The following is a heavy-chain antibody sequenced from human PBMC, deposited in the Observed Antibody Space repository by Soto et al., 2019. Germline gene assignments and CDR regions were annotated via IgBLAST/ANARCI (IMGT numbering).Heavy chain of an antibody. CDR1: GFTFSSFG. Sequence: PGGSLRLSCAASGFTFSSFGMHWVRQAPGKGLEWVAVIWYDGSKQYYADSVKGRFTFSRDNSKNTLYLQMNSLRAEDTAVYYCARDESYGEAFDYWGQGTLVTVS. CDR2: IWYDGSKQ. CDR3: ARDESYGEAFDY. J-gene: IGHJ4*02. V-gene: IGHV3-33*01. D-gene: IGHD4-17*01.